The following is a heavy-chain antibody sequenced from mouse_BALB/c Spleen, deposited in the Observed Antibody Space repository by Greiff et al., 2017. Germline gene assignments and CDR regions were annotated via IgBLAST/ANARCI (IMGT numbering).Heavy chain of an antibody. CDR1: GYTFTSYW. Sequence: QVQLKESGPELVKPGVSVKLSCKASGYTFTSYWMHWIKQRPEQGLERIGEINPSNGGTNYNEKFKSKATLTVDKSSSTAYMQLSSLTSEDSAVYYCARGGYYGNYDWYCDVWGAGTTVTVSS. CDR3: ARGGYYGNYDWYCDV. CDR2: INPSNGGT. V-gene: IGHV1S81*02. J-gene: IGHJ1*01. D-gene: IGHD2-1*01.